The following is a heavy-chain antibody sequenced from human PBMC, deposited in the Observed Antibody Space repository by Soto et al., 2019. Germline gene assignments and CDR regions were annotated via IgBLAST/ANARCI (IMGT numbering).Heavy chain of an antibody. Sequence: GXSGKVSCKASGDTFSSYAISWVRQAPGQGLEWMGGIIPIFGTANYAQKFQGRVTITADKSTSTAYMELSSLRSEDTAVYYCARGAGVLRYFDWSSSSYYGMDVWGQGTKVTVS. J-gene: IGHJ6*02. CDR1: GDTFSSYA. CDR3: ARGAGVLRYFDWSSSSYYGMDV. V-gene: IGHV1-69*06. CDR2: IIPIFGTA. D-gene: IGHD3-9*01.